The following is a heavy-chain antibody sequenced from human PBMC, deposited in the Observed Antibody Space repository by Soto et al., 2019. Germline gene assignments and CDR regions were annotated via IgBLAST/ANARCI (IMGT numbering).Heavy chain of an antibody. CDR3: AKDFSRKGVVVARYY. J-gene: IGHJ4*02. D-gene: IGHD2-15*01. V-gene: IGHV3-23*01. CDR2: ISGSGGST. Sequence: GESLKISCAASGFTFSSYAMSWVRQAPGKGLEWVSAISGSGGSTYYADSVKGRFTISRDNSKNTLYLQMNSLRAEDTAVYYCAKDFSRKGVVVARYYWGQGTLVTVSS. CDR1: GFTFSSYA.